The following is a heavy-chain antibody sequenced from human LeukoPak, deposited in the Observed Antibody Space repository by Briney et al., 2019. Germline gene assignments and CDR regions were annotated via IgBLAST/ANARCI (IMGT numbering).Heavy chain of an antibody. CDR1: GGSISSYY. CDR3: ARDSYGGNPRYFDL. V-gene: IGHV4-59*01. Sequence: PSETLSLTCTVSGGSISSYYWSWIRQPPGKGLEWIGYIYYSGSTNYNPSLKSRVTISVDTSKNQFSLKLSSVTAADTAVYYCARDSYGGNPRYFDLWGRGTLDTVSS. J-gene: IGHJ2*01. CDR2: IYYSGST. D-gene: IGHD4-23*01.